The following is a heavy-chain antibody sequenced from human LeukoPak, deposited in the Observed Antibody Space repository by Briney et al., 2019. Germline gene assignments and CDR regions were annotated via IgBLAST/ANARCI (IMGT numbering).Heavy chain of an antibody. Sequence: SETLSLTCAVYDGSFSGYYWSWIRQPPGKGLEWIGTIYYSGNTYYNPSLKSRLTISVDTSKNQFSLKLRSVTAADTALYYCASTSPKYYYESSGYSSLFDNWGQGTLVTVSS. V-gene: IGHV4-34*01. J-gene: IGHJ4*02. CDR2: IYYSGNT. D-gene: IGHD3-22*01. CDR1: DGSFSGYY. CDR3: ASTSPKYYYESSGYSSLFDN.